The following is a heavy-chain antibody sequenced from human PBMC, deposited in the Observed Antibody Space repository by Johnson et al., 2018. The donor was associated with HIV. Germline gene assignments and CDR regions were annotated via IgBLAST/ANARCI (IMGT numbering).Heavy chain of an antibody. D-gene: IGHD4-23*01. Sequence: QVQLVESGGGVVQPGRSLRLSCAASGFTFSSYAMHWVRQAPGKGLEWVAIINYDGTTKYYADYAKGRSTISRDNSKTTLSLQMISLRAEDTAMYYCAKARSLLDYGGFDAFDIWGQGTLVIVSS. CDR3: AKARSLLDYGGFDAFDI. J-gene: IGHJ3*02. CDR1: GFTFSSYA. CDR2: INYDGTTK. V-gene: IGHV3-33*06.